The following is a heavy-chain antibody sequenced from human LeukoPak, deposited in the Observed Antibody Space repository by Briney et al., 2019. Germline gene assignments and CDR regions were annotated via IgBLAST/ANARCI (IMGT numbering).Heavy chain of an antibody. Sequence: GGSLRLSCAASELTFRSYSMNWVRQAPGKGLEWVSSIGSSSTSIYYAGSVKGRFTISRDNAKNSLYLQMNSLRDEDSAVYYCAREHSEAFDIWGQGTMVTVSS. CDR2: IGSSSTSI. CDR3: AREHSEAFDI. D-gene: IGHD2-15*01. V-gene: IGHV3-21*01. J-gene: IGHJ3*02. CDR1: ELTFRSYS.